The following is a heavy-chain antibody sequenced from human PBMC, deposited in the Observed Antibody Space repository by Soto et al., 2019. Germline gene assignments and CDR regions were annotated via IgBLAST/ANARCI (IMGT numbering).Heavy chain of an antibody. CDR2: ISAYNGNT. D-gene: IGHD4-17*01. CDR3: ARDVVYYGDYDWFAP. CDR1: GYTFTSYG. Sequence: GAAVKVSCKASGYTFTSYGISWVRQAPGQGLEWMGWISAYNGNTNYAQKLQGRVTMTTDTSTSTAYMELRSLRSDDTAVYYCARDVVYYGDYDWFAPWGQGTLVTVSS. J-gene: IGHJ5*02. V-gene: IGHV1-18*01.